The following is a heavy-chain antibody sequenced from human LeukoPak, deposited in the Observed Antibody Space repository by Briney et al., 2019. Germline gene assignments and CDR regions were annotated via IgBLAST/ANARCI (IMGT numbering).Heavy chain of an antibody. V-gene: IGHV2-70*11. D-gene: IGHD6-19*01. Sequence: SGPTLVHPTQTLTLTCTFSGFSLSTSGMCVSWIRQPPGKALEWLARIDWDDDKYYSTSLKTRLTISKDTSKNQVVLTMTNMDPVDTATYYCARRTLTYSSGWARFDPWGQGTLVTVSS. J-gene: IGHJ5*02. CDR3: ARRTLTYSSGWARFDP. CDR2: IDWDDDK. CDR1: GFSLSTSGMC.